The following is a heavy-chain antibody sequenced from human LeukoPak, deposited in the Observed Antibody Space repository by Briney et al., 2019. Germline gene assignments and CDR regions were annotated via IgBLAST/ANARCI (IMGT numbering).Heavy chain of an antibody. D-gene: IGHD1-1*01. CDR2: TYYRSKWYN. CDR3: ATTVETGDAFDI. CDR1: GXSVSSNSAA. V-gene: IGHV6-1*01. Sequence: SQTLSLTWAISGXSVSSNSAAWSWIRLSPSRGLEWLGRTYYRSKWYNDYAVSVRSRITINPDTSKNLFSLQLNSVTPEDTAEYYCATTVETGDAFDIWGPGTRVTVSS. J-gene: IGHJ3*02.